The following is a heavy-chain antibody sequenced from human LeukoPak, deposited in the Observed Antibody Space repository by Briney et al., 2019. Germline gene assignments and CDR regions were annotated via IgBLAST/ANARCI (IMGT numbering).Heavy chain of an antibody. CDR1: GGSISSGSYY. J-gene: IGHJ4*02. CDR2: IYTSGST. D-gene: IGHD4-17*01. CDR3: ARDRTTGRFRYFDY. V-gene: IGHV4-61*02. Sequence: SETLSLTCTVSGGSISSGSYYWSWIRQPAGKGLEWIGRIYTSGSTNYNPSLKSRVTISVDTSKNQFSLKLSSVTAADTAVYYCARDRTTGRFRYFDYWGQGTLVTVSS.